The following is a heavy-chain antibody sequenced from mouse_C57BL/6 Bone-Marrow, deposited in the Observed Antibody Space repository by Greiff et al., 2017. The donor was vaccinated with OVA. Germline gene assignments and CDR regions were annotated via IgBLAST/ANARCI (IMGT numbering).Heavy chain of an antibody. CDR1: GYTFTSYW. J-gene: IGHJ3*01. V-gene: IGHV1-52*01. D-gene: IGHD2-4*01. CDR3: ARGRDYDLFAY. CDR2: IDPSDSET. Sequence: VQLQQPGAELVRPGSSVKLSCKASGYTFTSYWMHWVKQRPIQGLEWIGNIDPSDSETHYNQKFKDKATLTVDKSSSTAYMQLSSLTSEDSAVDYCARGRDYDLFAYWGQGTLVTVSA.